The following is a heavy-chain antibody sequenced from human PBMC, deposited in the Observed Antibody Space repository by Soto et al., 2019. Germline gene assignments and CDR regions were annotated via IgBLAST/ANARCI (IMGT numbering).Heavy chain of an antibody. CDR1: GGSISSGGYS. D-gene: IGHD3-10*01. J-gene: IGHJ4*02. V-gene: IGHV4-30-2*01. CDR2: IYHSGST. CDR3: GSHGILRRGYFDS. Sequence: SETLSLTCAVSGGSISSGGYSWSWIRQPPGKGLEWIGYIYHSGSTYYNPSLKSRVTISVDRAKNQFSLKLSSVTAADTAVYYCGSHGILRRGYFDSWGQGTLVTVSS.